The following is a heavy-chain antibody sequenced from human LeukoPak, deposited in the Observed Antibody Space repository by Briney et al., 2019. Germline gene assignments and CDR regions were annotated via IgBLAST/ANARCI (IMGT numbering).Heavy chain of an antibody. D-gene: IGHD3/OR15-3a*01. Sequence: SETLSLTCTVSGGSISSSSYFWGWIRQPPGKGLEWIGSVYDSGSTYYNPSLKSRVTISVDTSKNQFSLKLSSVTAADTAVFYCARLDWSNWCFDLWGRGTLVIVSS. CDR2: VYDSGST. CDR3: ARLDWSNWCFDL. J-gene: IGHJ2*01. CDR1: GGSISSSSYF. V-gene: IGHV4-39*01.